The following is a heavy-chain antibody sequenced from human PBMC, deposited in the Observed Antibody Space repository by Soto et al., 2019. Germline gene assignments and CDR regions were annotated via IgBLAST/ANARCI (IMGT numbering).Heavy chain of an antibody. CDR2: IYHSGST. D-gene: IGHD6-6*01. Sequence: PSETLSLTCAVSGGSISSSGYSWSWIRQPPGKGLEWIGYIYHSGSTYYNPSLKSRVTISVDRSKNQFSLKLSSVTAADTAVYYCARVPVAAYDWFDPWGQGTLVTVSS. CDR3: ARVPVAAYDWFDP. V-gene: IGHV4-30-2*01. CDR1: GGSISSSGYS. J-gene: IGHJ5*02.